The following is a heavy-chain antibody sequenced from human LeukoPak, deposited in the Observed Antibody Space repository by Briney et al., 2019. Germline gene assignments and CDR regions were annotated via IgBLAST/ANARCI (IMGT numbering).Heavy chain of an antibody. J-gene: IGHJ5*02. CDR2: MNPNSGNT. V-gene: IGHV1-8*01. CDR3: ARDDYGAPNWFDP. D-gene: IGHD4-17*01. CDR1: GYTFTSYD. Sequence: ASVKVSCKASGYTFTSYDINWVRQATGQGLEWMGWMNPNSGNTGYAQKFQGRVTMTRNTSISTAYMELRSLRSDDTAVYCCARDDYGAPNWFDPWGQGTLVTVSS.